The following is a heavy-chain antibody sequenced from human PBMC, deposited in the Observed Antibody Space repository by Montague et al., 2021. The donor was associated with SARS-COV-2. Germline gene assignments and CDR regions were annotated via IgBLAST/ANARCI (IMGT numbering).Heavy chain of an antibody. D-gene: IGHD3-9*01. Sequence: SLRLSCAASGFTFSSYGMHWVRQAPGKGLEWVSVISYDGSNKYYADSVKGRFTISRDNSKNTLYLQMNSLRAEDTAVYYCAKDQKIDYDILTGYVAGGNYHYSYGMDVWGQGTPVTVSS. V-gene: IGHV3-30*18. CDR2: ISYDGSNK. CDR1: GFTFSSYG. CDR3: AKDQKIDYDILTGYVAGGNYHYSYGMDV. J-gene: IGHJ6*02.